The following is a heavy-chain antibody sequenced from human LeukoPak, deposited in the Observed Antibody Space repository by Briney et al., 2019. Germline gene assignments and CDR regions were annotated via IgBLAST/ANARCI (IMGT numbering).Heavy chain of an antibody. CDR2: VFYSGST. Sequence: SETLSLTCTVSNDSITRYYWTWIRQPPGKGLEYIGYVFYSGSTNYNPSLKSRITISVDTSKSHSSLRLTSVTAADTAIYYCARGGVLGQSAFDIWGHGTLVTVSS. CDR1: NDSITRYY. V-gene: IGHV4-59*01. D-gene: IGHD3-10*01. CDR3: ARGGVLGQSAFDI. J-gene: IGHJ3*02.